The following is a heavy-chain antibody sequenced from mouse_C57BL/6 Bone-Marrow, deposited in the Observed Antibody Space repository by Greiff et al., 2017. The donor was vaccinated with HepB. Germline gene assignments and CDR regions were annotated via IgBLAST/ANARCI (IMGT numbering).Heavy chain of an antibody. CDR2: IYPRSGNT. J-gene: IGHJ3*01. CDR1: GYTFTSYG. V-gene: IGHV1-81*01. Sequence: QVQLQQSGAELARPGASVKLSCKASGYTFTSYGISWVKQRTGQGLEWIGEIYPRSGNTYYNEKFKGKATLTADKSASTAYMELRSLTSEDSAVYFCARCGYGPFAYWGQGTLVTVSA. D-gene: IGHD1-2*01. CDR3: ARCGYGPFAY.